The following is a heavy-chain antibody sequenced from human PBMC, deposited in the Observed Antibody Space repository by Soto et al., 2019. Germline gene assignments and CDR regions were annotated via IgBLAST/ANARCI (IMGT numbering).Heavy chain of an antibody. CDR1: GXEFRANW. CDR3: ARGGLEPFDH. D-gene: IGHD1-1*01. V-gene: IGHV3-74*01. J-gene: IGHJ4*02. CDR2: LNHEGTYK. Sequence: LRLSFAASGXEFRANWMHWVRQAPGQGLVWVSRLNHEGTYKSYADSVKGRFTISRDNVKSELYLQMNNLRTEDTAVYYCARGGLEPFDHWGQGTLVTVSS.